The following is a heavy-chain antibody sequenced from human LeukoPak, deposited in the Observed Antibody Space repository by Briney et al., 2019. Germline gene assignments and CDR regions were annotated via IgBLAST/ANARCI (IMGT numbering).Heavy chain of an antibody. Sequence: GGSLRLSCAASGFTFSSYAMSWVRQAPGKGLEWVSGISGSGGSTYYADSVKGRFTISRDNSKNTLYLQMNSLRAEDTAVYYCARSITRIVVVIRGRGYYFDYWGQGTLVTVSS. CDR1: GFTFSSYA. J-gene: IGHJ4*02. D-gene: IGHD3-22*01. V-gene: IGHV3-23*01. CDR2: ISGSGGST. CDR3: ARSITRIVVVIRGRGYYFDY.